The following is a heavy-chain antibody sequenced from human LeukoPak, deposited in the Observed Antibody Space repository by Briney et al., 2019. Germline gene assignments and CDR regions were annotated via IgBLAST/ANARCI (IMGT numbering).Heavy chain of an antibody. Sequence: ASVKVSCRASGYTFTSYGISWVRQAPGQGLEWMGWISAYNGNTNYAQKLQGRVTMTTDTSTSTAYMELRSLRSDDTAVYYCARSDSSGYYEYFQHWGQGTLVTVSS. CDR1: GYTFTSYG. D-gene: IGHD3-22*01. V-gene: IGHV1-18*01. CDR2: ISAYNGNT. J-gene: IGHJ1*01. CDR3: ARSDSSGYYEYFQH.